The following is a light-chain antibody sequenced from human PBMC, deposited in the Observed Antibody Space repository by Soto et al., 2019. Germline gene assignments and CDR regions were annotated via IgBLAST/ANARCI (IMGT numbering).Light chain of an antibody. CDR1: QSINAN. CDR3: QQNNRWPHIT. CDR2: RAS. Sequence: EIVMTQSPATLSVSPGETATLSCRASQSINANLAWYQQKFGQAPRLLIYRASTRATGIPARFSGSGYGTEFTLTISRLQSEDSAVYFCQQNNRWPHITFGQGTRLEIK. V-gene: IGKV3-15*01. J-gene: IGKJ5*01.